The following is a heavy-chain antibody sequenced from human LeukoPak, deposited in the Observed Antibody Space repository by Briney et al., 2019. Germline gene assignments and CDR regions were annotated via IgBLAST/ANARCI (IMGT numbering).Heavy chain of an antibody. CDR1: GGSISSGGYY. Sequence: PSETLSLTCTVSGGSISSGGYYWSWIRQHPGKGLEWIGYIYYSGSTYYNPSLKSRVTISVDTSKNQFSLKLSSVTAADTAVYYCASSSDEFLYGDYYYFDYWGQGTLVTVSS. CDR2: IYYSGST. CDR3: ASSSDEFLYGDYYYFDY. V-gene: IGHV4-31*03. D-gene: IGHD4-17*01. J-gene: IGHJ4*02.